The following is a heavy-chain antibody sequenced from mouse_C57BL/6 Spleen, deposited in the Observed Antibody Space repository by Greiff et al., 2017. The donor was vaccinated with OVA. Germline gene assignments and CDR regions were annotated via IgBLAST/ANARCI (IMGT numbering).Heavy chain of an antibody. CDR3: ARKGDYHYAMDY. D-gene: IGHD2-13*01. CDR2: IWSGGST. J-gene: IGHJ4*01. CDR1: GFLLTSYG. Sequence: QVQLQQSGPGLVQPSQSLSITCTVSGFLLTSYGVHWVRQSPGKGLEWLGVIWSGGSTDYNAAFISRLSISKDNSKSQVFFKMNSLQADDTAIYYCARKGDYHYAMDYWGQGTSVTVSS. V-gene: IGHV2-2*01.